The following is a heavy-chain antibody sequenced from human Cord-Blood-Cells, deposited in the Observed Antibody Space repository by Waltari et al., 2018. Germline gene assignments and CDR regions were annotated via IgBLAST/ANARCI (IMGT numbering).Heavy chain of an antibody. CDR3: AHSGASYYDSSGYYAFDI. J-gene: IGHJ3*02. Sequence: QITLTESGPTLVKPPQTLTLTCPFSGFSLSTSGVVLVWIRQPPGKALEWLALIYWNDDKRYSPSLKSRLTITKDTTKNQVVLTMTNMDPVDTATYYCAHSGASYYDSSGYYAFDIWGQGTMVTVSS. D-gene: IGHD3-22*01. CDR2: IYWNDDK. V-gene: IGHV2-5*01. CDR1: GFSLSTSGVV.